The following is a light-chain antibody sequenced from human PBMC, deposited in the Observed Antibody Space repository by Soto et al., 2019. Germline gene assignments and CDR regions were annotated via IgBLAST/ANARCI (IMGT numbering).Light chain of an antibody. CDR2: TAS. CDR1: QTISSW. J-gene: IGKJ4*02. Sequence: DIQMTQSPSTLPASVGDRVTITCRASQTISSWLAWYQQKPGKAPKLLIYTASTLKSGVPSRFSGSGSGTEFTLTISSLQPDDFATYYCQHYNSYPHAFGGGTKVDIK. CDR3: QHYNSYPHA. V-gene: IGKV1-5*01.